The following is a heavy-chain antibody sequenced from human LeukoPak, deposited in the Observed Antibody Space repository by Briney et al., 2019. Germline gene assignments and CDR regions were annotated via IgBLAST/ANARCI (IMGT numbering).Heavy chain of an antibody. CDR2: ISDSGST. CDR1: GDSISSYY. Sequence: SETLSLTCTVSGDSISSYYWSWIRQPPGKGLEWIGYISDSGSTNYNPSLKSRVTISVDTSKNQFSLKVRSVTAADTAVYYCAREPDAFDIWGQGTMVTVSS. J-gene: IGHJ3*02. CDR3: AREPDAFDI. V-gene: IGHV4-59*01.